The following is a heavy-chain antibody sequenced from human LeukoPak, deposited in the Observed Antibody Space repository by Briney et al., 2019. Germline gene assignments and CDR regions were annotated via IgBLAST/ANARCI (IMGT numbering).Heavy chain of an antibody. J-gene: IGHJ5*02. D-gene: IGHD3-3*01. CDR2: IYTSGST. CDR1: GGSISSYY. CDR3: AREAYDFWSGSTYNWFDP. V-gene: IGHV4-4*07. Sequence: PSETLSLTCTVSGGSISSYYWSWIRQPAGKGLEWIGRIYTSGSTNYNPSLKSRVTMSVDTSKNQFSLKLSSVTAAGAAVYYRAREAYDFWSGSTYNWFDPWGQGTLVTVSS.